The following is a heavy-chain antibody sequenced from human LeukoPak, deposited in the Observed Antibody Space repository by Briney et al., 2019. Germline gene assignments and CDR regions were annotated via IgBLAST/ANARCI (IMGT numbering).Heavy chain of an antibody. D-gene: IGHD2-15*01. J-gene: IGHJ4*02. CDR1: GASFSGYY. CDR2: TNHSGST. CDR3: AHRDYCSSGTCLVDY. Sequence: SETLSLTCAVYGASFSGYYWSWIRQPPGKGLECIGETNHSGSTKYNPSLKSRVTISVDTSKNQFSLKLSSVTAADTAVYYCAHRDYCSSGTCLVDYWGQGTLVTVSS. V-gene: IGHV4-34*01.